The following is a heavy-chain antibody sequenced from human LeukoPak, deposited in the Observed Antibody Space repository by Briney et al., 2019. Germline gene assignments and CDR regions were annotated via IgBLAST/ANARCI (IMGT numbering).Heavy chain of an antibody. CDR3: ARELWTTVSLFAY. CDR2: INHNGST. D-gene: IGHD4-17*01. Sequence: SETLSLTCAVYGGSFSGYYWSWIRQPPGKGLEWIGEINHNGSTNYNPSLKSRVTISVDTSKNQFSLKLSSVTAADTAVYYCARELWTTVSLFAYWGQGTLVTVSS. V-gene: IGHV4-34*01. J-gene: IGHJ4*02. CDR1: GGSFSGYY.